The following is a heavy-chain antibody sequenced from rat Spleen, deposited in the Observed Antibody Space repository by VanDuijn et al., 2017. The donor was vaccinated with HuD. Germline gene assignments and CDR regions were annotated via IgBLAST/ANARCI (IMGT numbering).Heavy chain of an antibody. CDR1: GFTFSDYN. Sequence: EVQLVESGGGLVQPGRSLKLSCAASGFTFSDYNMAWVRQDPKKGLEWVSSITYDGTGTYYRDSVKGRFTISRDNAKSTLYLQMNSLRSEDTATYYCARHMANPYYVMDAWGQGASVTVSS. V-gene: IGHV5-7*01. CDR2: ITYDGTGT. D-gene: IGHD3-4*01. CDR3: ARHMANPYYVMDA. J-gene: IGHJ4*01.